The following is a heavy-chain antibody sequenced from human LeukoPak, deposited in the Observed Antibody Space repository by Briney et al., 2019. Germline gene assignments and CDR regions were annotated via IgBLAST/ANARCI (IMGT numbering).Heavy chain of an antibody. D-gene: IGHD2-2*01. CDR1: GFTFSDFE. Sequence: GGSLRLSCAASGFTFSDFEMNWVRQAPGKGLGWVSYISVTGSTVYYADSVKGRFTISRDNAKNTLYLQMNSLRAEDTAVYYCATDRNFWALVSVAPPREVYQSHYGMDACGQGTTGSVS. CDR2: ISVTGSTV. V-gene: IGHV3-48*03. CDR3: ATDRNFWALVSVAPPREVYQSHYGMDA. J-gene: IGHJ6*02.